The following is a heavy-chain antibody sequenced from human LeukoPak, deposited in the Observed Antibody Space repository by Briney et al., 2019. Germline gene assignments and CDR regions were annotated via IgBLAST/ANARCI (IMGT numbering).Heavy chain of an antibody. CDR2: IRQDGSAQ. J-gene: IGHJ4*02. CDR3: ARWLYSSGWAIDY. D-gene: IGHD6-19*01. V-gene: IGHV3-7*01. Sequence: GGSLRLSCAASGFIFSSYYMIWVRQAPGKGLEWVANIRQDGSAQLYADSVKGRFTISRDNAKNSLYLHMNSLRDEDTAVYYCARWLYSSGWAIDYWGQGTLVTVSS. CDR1: GFIFSSYY.